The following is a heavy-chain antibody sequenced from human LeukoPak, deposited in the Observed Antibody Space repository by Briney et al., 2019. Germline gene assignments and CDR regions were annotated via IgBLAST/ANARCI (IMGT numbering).Heavy chain of an antibody. CDR3: ARGGSGFERYFDL. CDR1: GFTFSTYG. Sequence: PGGSLRLSCAASGFTFSTYGMHWVRQAPGKGLEWVANIKQDGSEKYYVDSVKGRFTISRDNAKNSLYLQMNSLRAEDTAVYYCARGGSGFERYFDLWGRGTLVTVSS. J-gene: IGHJ2*01. V-gene: IGHV3-7*05. CDR2: IKQDGSEK. D-gene: IGHD6-19*01.